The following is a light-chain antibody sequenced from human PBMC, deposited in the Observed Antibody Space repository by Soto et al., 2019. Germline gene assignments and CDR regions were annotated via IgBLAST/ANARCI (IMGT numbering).Light chain of an antibody. V-gene: IGLV2-14*01. CDR1: SSDVGGYNY. Sequence: QSVLTQPASVSGSPGPTITISCTGTSSDVGGYNYVSWYQQHPGKAPKLMIYGVSNRPSGVSNRFSGSKYGNTASPTISGLLAEDEADSYCSSDTSSSTHVFGTGTKGT. J-gene: IGLJ1*01. CDR3: SSDTSSSTHV. CDR2: GVS.